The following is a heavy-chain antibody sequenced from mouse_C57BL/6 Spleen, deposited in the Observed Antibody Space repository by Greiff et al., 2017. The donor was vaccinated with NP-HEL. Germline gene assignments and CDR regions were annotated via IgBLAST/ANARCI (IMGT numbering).Heavy chain of an antibody. CDR3: ARDYSNFYYAMDY. D-gene: IGHD2-5*01. V-gene: IGHV1-20*01. J-gene: IGHJ4*01. CDR1: GYSFTGYF. CDR2: INPYNGDT. Sequence: VQLQQSGPELVKPGDSVKISCKASGYSFTGYFTNWVMQSHGKSLEWIGRINPYNGDTFYNQKFKGKATLTVDKSSSTAHMELRSLTSEDSAVYYCARDYSNFYYAMDYWGQGTSVTVSS.